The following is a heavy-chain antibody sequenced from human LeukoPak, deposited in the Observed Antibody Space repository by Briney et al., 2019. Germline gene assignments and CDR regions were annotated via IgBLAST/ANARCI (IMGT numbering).Heavy chain of an antibody. V-gene: IGHV1-18*04. CDR3: ATGIAAAGTVGYFDY. J-gene: IGHJ4*02. CDR2: ISTYNGNT. D-gene: IGHD6-13*01. Sequence: ASVKVSCKASGYTFTSYGISWVRQAPGQGLEWMGWISTYNGNTDYAQKLQGRLTMTTDTSTSTAYMELRSLRSDDTAVYYCATGIAAAGTVGYFDYWGQGTLVTVSS. CDR1: GYTFTSYG.